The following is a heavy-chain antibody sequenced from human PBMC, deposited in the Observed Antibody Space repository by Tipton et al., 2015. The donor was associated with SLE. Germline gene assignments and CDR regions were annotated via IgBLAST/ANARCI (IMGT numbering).Heavy chain of an antibody. CDR3: ARHSSIAARPAFDI. CDR2: IYHSGST. V-gene: IGHV4-38-2*02. CDR1: GYSISSGYY. J-gene: IGHJ3*02. Sequence: TLSLTCTVSGYSISSGYYWGWIRQPPGKGLEWIGSIYHSGSTYYNPSLKSRVTISVDTSKNQFSLKLSSVTAADTAVYYCARHSSIAARPAFDIWGQGTMVTVSS. D-gene: IGHD6-6*01.